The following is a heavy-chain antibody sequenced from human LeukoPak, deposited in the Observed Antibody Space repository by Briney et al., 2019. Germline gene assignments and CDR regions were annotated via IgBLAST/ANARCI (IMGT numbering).Heavy chain of an antibody. V-gene: IGHV3-21*01. Sequence: GGSLRLSCAVSGFNFNTYSMNWVRQAPGKGPEWVSSISSTSNYIYYAESVKGRFAVSRDNAKNSLYLQMNSLRADDTAVYYCARAGDSSGYDPFYYYGMDVWGQGTTVTVSS. D-gene: IGHD3-22*01. CDR2: ISSTSNYI. CDR1: GFNFNTYS. J-gene: IGHJ6*02. CDR3: ARAGDSSGYDPFYYYGMDV.